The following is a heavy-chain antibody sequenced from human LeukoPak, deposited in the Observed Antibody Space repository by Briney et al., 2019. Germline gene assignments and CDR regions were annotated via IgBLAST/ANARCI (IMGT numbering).Heavy chain of an antibody. V-gene: IGHV3-48*03. CDR2: ISGSGGST. D-gene: IGHD5-24*01. Sequence: GGSLRLSCAASGFSFSSYEMNWVRQAPGEGLEWVSAISGSGGSTYYADSVKGRFTISRDNAKNSLYLQMSSLRAEDTAVYYCARGRDGFYFDYWGQGTLVPVSS. CDR1: GFSFSSYE. CDR3: ARGRDGFYFDY. J-gene: IGHJ4*02.